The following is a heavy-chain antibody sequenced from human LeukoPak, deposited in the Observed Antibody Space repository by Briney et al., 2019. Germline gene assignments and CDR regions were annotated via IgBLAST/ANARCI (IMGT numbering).Heavy chain of an antibody. CDR3: SAGLGLTNMDV. V-gene: IGHV3-15*01. CDR2: ITGEIDGGTT. J-gene: IGHJ6*02. CDR1: GFTFSDAW. D-gene: IGHD1-1*01. Sequence: GGSLRLSCAASGFTFSDAWMTWVRQAPGKGLEWVGRITGEIDGGTTDYGAPVKGRFTISRNDSTNTVFLQMNSLKIEDTGVYYCSAGLGLTNMDVWGQGTTVTVSS.